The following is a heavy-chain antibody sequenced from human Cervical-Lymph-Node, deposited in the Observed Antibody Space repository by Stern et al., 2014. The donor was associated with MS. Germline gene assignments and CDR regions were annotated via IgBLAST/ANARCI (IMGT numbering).Heavy chain of an antibody. J-gene: IGHJ4*02. CDR3: AREGEYCSGSRCYPFLDY. D-gene: IGHD2-15*01. CDR2: IYHTGSV. Sequence: VQLVESGPGLVKPSETLSLTCTVSGGSLRSYYWNWIRQAPGKGLAWLGFIYHTGSVNYHPSISSRVAMSVDTSKTQFSLTVSSVTAADTAVYYCAREGEYCSGSRCYPFLDYWGQGTLVTVSS. CDR1: GGSLRSYY. V-gene: IGHV4-59*01.